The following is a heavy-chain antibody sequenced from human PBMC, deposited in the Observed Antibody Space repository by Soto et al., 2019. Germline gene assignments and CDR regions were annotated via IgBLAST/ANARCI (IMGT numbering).Heavy chain of an antibody. D-gene: IGHD1-1*01. CDR2: VHISGHS. V-gene: IGHV4-4*02. J-gene: IGHJ5*01. Sequence: QVHLQESGPGLVAPSGTLSLTCTLSGGSVRAPDWWNWVRQSPDKGLEWIAEVHISGHSKYNPSLRSRVSVTIGSSKNQFYLNLNSVTAADTAIYYCARVRQGCSANNCYFDPWGQGTQVTISA. CDR3: ARVRQGCSANNCYFDP. CDR1: GGSVRAPDW.